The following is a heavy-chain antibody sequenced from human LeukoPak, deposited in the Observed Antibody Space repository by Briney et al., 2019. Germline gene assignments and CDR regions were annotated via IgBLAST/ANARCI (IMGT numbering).Heavy chain of an antibody. CDR2: IYHSGNT. J-gene: IGHJ6*03. D-gene: IGHD6-13*01. CDR3: ARIATAGIYYMDV. CDR1: GGSFSAYY. V-gene: IGHV4-34*01. Sequence: PSETLSLTCAVYGGSFSAYYWSWIRQPPGKGLEWIGSIYHSGNTYYNPSLKSRVTISVDTSKNHFSLKLTSVTAADTAVYYCARIATAGIYYMDVWGKGTTVTVSS.